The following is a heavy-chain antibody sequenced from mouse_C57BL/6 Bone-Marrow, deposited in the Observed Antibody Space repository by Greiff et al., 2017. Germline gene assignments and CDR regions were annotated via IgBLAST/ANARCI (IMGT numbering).Heavy chain of an antibody. CDR3: ARWGMAPFDD. Sequence: QVQLQQPGAELVKPGASVKLSCKASGYTFTSYWMQWVKQRPGQGLAWIGEIDPSDSYTNYNQKFKGKATLTVDTSSSTAYMQLSSLTSEDSAVYYCARWGMAPFDDWGQGTTLTVSS. J-gene: IGHJ2*01. D-gene: IGHD2-3*01. CDR2: IDPSDSYT. V-gene: IGHV1-50*01. CDR1: GYTFTSYW.